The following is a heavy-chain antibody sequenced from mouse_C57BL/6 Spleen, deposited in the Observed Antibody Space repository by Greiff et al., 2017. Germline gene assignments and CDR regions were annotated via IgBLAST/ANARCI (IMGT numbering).Heavy chain of an antibody. V-gene: IGHV14-1*01. CDR2: IDPEDGDT. Sequence: VQLQQSGAELVRPGASVKLSCTASGFNIKDYYMHWVKQRPEQGLEWIGRIDPEDGDTEYAPKFQGKATMTADTSSNTAYLQLSSLTSEDTAVYYCTTFYYYGSSPRAYWGQGTLVTVSA. J-gene: IGHJ3*01. D-gene: IGHD1-1*01. CDR3: TTFYYYGSSPRAY. CDR1: GFNIKDYY.